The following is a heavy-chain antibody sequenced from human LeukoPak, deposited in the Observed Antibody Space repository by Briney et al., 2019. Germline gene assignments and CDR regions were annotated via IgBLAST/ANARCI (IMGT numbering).Heavy chain of an antibody. Sequence: GGSLRLSCAASGFTFSSYGIRWVRQAPGKGLEWVAFIRYDGSNKYYADSVKGRFTISRDNSKNTLYLQMNSLRAEDTAIYYCAKDTVKVTTIRRVPHYMDVWGKGTTVTISS. CDR2: IRYDGSNK. CDR1: GFTFSSYG. D-gene: IGHD5-12*01. V-gene: IGHV3-30*02. J-gene: IGHJ6*03. CDR3: AKDTVKVTTIRRVPHYMDV.